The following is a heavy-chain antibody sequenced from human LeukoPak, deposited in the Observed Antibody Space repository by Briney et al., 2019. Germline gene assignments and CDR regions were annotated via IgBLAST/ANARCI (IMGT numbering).Heavy chain of an antibody. V-gene: IGHV1-2*04. CDR2: INPNSGGT. CDR3: ASSGSGIAAAGTADYFDY. D-gene: IGHD6-13*01. J-gene: IGHJ4*02. Sequence: ASVKVSCKASGYTFTGYYMHWVRQAPGQGLEWMGWINPNSGGTNYAQKFQGWVTMTRDTSISTAYMELSRLTSDDTAVYYCASSGSGIAAAGTADYFDYWGQVTLVTVSS. CDR1: GYTFTGYY.